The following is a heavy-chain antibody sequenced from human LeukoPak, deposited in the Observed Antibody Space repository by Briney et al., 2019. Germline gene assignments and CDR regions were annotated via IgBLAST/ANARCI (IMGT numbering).Heavy chain of an antibody. Sequence: SETLSLTCTVSGGSISGSYWSWIRQPPGKGLEWIAYMYNSGSTNYNPSLKSRVAISIDTSKNQFSLKLSSLTAADTAIYYCARGIESYGDYGYWGQGILVTVSS. V-gene: IGHV4-59*01. CDR2: MYNSGST. CDR1: GGSISGSY. CDR3: ARGIESYGDYGY. D-gene: IGHD4-17*01. J-gene: IGHJ4*02.